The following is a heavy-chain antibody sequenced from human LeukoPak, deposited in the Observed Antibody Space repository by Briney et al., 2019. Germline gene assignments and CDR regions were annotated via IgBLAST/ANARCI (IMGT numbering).Heavy chain of an antibody. D-gene: IGHD3/OR15-3a*01. Sequence: GGSLRLSCVASGFTFSNHAMSWVRQPPGKGLEWVANIKQDGGERYYVDSVRGRFTISRDNSKNSLYLQMNSLRAEDTAVYYCVRDGRPLDYWGQGTLVIVS. J-gene: IGHJ4*02. CDR3: VRDGRPLDY. V-gene: IGHV3-7*01. CDR1: GFTFSNHA. CDR2: IKQDGGER.